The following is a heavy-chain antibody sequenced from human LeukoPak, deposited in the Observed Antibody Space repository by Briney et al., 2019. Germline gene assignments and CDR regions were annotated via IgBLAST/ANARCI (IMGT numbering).Heavy chain of an antibody. CDR3: GRRTQDGYNSPIDY. CDR1: GFTFSSYA. V-gene: IGHV3-23*01. D-gene: IGHD5-24*01. J-gene: IGHJ4*02. CDR2: ISGSGGST. Sequence: GGSLRLSCAASGFTFSSYAMSWVRQAPGKGLEWVSAISGSGGSTYYADSVKGRFTISRDNSKNTLYLQMNSLRAEDTAEYYCGRRTQDGYNSPIDYWAREPWSPSPQ.